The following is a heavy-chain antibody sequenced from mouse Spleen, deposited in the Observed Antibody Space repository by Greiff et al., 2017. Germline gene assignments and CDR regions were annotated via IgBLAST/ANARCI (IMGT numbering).Heavy chain of an antibody. CDR1: GYAFSSSW. CDR3: ASVITTGEGFDY. Sequence: VQLQQSGPELVKPGASVKISCKASGYAFSSSWMNWVKQRPGKGLEWIGRIYPGDGDTNYNGKFKGKATLTADKSSSTAYMQLSSLTSEDSAVYFCASVITTGEGFDYWGQGTTLTVSS. V-gene: IGHV1-82*01. D-gene: IGHD1-1*01. J-gene: IGHJ2*01. CDR2: IYPGDGDT.